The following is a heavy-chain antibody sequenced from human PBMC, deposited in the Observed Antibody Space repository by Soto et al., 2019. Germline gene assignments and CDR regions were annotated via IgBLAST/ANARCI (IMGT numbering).Heavy chain of an antibody. CDR2: TSYDGNNE. CDR3: AKDKGVFNWATSYFDY. D-gene: IGHD1-1*01. Sequence: GGSLRLSCAASGFPFSNYALHWVRQAPGKGLEWVALTSYDGNNEYYTDSVKGRFTISRDNSKNTIFLQMNSPRPEDTAVYYCAKDKGVFNWATSYFDYWGQGTLVTVSS. J-gene: IGHJ4*02. CDR1: GFPFSNYA. V-gene: IGHV3-30*18.